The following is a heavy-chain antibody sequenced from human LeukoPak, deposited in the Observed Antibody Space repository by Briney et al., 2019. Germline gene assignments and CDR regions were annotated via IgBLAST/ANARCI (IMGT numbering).Heavy chain of an antibody. V-gene: IGHV4-30-2*01. CDR3: ARNQYFDY. CDR1: GGSISSGGYS. D-gene: IGHD1-14*01. Sequence: PSETLSLTCAVSGGSISSGGYSWSWIRQPPGKGLEWIGYIYHSGSTYYNPSLKSRVTISVDGSKNQFSLKLSSVTAADTAVYYCARNQYFDYWGQGTLVTVSS. CDR2: IYHSGST. J-gene: IGHJ4*02.